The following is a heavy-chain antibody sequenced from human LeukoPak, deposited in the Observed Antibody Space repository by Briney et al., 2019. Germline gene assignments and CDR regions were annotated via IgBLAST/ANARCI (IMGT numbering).Heavy chain of an antibody. J-gene: IGHJ4*02. D-gene: IGHD6-13*01. CDR2: IYYSGST. V-gene: IGHV4-30-4*08. Sequence: PSQTLSLTCTVSGGSISSGDYYWSWIRQPPGKGLEWIGYIYYSGSTYYNPSLKSRVTIPVDTSKNQFSLKLSSVTAADTAVYYCARGKWVAAAGMLDYWGQGTLVTVSS. CDR3: ARGKWVAAAGMLDY. CDR1: GGSISSGDYY.